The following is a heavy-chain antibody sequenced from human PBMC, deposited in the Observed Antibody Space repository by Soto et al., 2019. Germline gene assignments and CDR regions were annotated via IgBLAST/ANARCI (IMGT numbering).Heavy chain of an antibody. V-gene: IGHV3-33*01. CDR1: GGIFHGYG. CDR3: ARDGIGGTVFRGYLDY. CDR2: IRFDGSNE. J-gene: IGHJ4*02. Sequence: QEQLVESGGGVVQPGTSLRLSCAVPGGIFHGYGMHWVRQAPGKGLEWVAIIRFDGSNEEYADSVKGRFTISRDNSKNTLYLQMNTLGAEDTAVHYCARDGIGGTVFRGYLDYWGRGTVVTVSS. D-gene: IGHD1-7*01.